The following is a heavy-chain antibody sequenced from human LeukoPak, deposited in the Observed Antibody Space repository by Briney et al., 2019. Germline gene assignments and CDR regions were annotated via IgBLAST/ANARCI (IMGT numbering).Heavy chain of an antibody. D-gene: IGHD5-24*01. J-gene: IGHJ4*02. CDR2: INPDGSEK. V-gene: IGHV3-7*05. CDR3: ARDPGNGYWGGFDY. CDR1: GFTFSNCW. Sequence: GGTLRLSCPASGFTFSNCWMSWVRQAAGKGLEWGANINPDGSEKYYVDSVKGRFAISRDNAKNSLYLQMDSLRVADTAVYYCARDPGNGYWGGFDYWGQGTLVTVSS.